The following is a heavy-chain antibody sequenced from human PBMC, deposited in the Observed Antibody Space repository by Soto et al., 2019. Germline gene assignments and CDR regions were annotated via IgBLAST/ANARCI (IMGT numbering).Heavy chain of an antibody. CDR3: ARGAHDTPMDVIVAY. CDR2: ISNDGTNK. CDR1: GFTFGSYG. D-gene: IGHD5-18*01. Sequence: QLQLVESGGGAVQPGRSLRLSCAASGFTFGSYGMHWVRQAPGKGLAWVAVISNDGTNKYYEDCVKGRFPISRDNSKNTLYVHMDSLRVEDTAVYYCARGAHDTPMDVIVAYWGPGTLVPVTS. J-gene: IGHJ1*01. V-gene: IGHV3-30*03.